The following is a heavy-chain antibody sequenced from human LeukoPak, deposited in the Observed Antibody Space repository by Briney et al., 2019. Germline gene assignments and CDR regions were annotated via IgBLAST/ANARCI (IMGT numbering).Heavy chain of an antibody. CDR3: ARDPTGDNRFDP. V-gene: IGHV1-46*01. CDR1: GYTFTSYY. CDR2: INPSGGST. J-gene: IGHJ5*02. D-gene: IGHD1-1*01. Sequence: GASVKVSCRASGYTFTSYYIHWVRQAPGQGLEWMGIINPSGGSTSYAQKFQGRVTMTRDTSTSTVYMELSSLRSEDTAVYYCARDPTGDNRFDPWGQGTLVTVSS.